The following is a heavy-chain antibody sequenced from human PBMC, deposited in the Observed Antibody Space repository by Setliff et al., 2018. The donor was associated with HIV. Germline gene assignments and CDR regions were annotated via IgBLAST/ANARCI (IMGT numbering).Heavy chain of an antibody. D-gene: IGHD3-10*01. J-gene: IGHJ6*03. Sequence: SETLSLTCTVSGGSISSGSYYWSWIRQPPGKGLEWLGYVSSSGTTNYTPSLESRLTISVDTSKNQVSLRLSSLTAADTAVYFCARVVSRREDRGTWMKLWLAPYYMDVWGKGTTVTVSS. CDR3: ARVVSRREDRGTWMKLWLAPYYMDV. CDR2: VSSSGTT. CDR1: GGSISSGSYY. V-gene: IGHV4-61*01.